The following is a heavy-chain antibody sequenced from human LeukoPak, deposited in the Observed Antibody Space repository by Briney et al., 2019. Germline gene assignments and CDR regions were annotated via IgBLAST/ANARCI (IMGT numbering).Heavy chain of an antibody. D-gene: IGHD5-18*01. CDR3: ARVQLWSPFAY. CDR1: GGSISSSSYY. V-gene: IGHV4-39*07. J-gene: IGHJ4*02. Sequence: SETLSLTCTVSGGSISSSSYYWGWIRQPPGKGLEWIGSIYYSGSTYYNPSLKSRVTISVDTSKNQFSLKLSSVTAADTAVYYCARVQLWSPFAYWGQGTLVTVSS. CDR2: IYYSGST.